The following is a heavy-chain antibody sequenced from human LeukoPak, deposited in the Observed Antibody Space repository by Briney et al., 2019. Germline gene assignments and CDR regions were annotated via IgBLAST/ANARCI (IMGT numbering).Heavy chain of an antibody. Sequence: ASVTVSCKASGCNFTGYYLHWVRQAPGQGLEWMGWINPNTGGTKYAQKFQGRVTMTRDTSISTAYMELSRLRSDDTAVYYCARFYSGYGNYYYYMDVWGKGTTVTVSS. CDR1: GCNFTGYY. D-gene: IGHD5-12*01. J-gene: IGHJ6*03. V-gene: IGHV1-2*02. CDR3: ARFYSGYGNYYYYMDV. CDR2: INPNTGGT.